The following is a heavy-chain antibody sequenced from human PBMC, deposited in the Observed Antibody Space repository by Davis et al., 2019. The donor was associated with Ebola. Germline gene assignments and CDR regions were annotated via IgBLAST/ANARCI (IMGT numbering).Heavy chain of an antibody. V-gene: IGHV3-66*01. CDR1: GFIFSDNY. CDR3: ARVSAVAGLY. D-gene: IGHD6-19*01. Sequence: GESLKISCRVSGFIFSDNYMSWVRQAPGKGLEWVSVIYSGGSTYYADSVKGRFTISRDNSKNTLYLQMNSLRAEDTAVYYCARVSAVAGLYWGQGTLVTVSS. J-gene: IGHJ4*02. CDR2: IYSGGST.